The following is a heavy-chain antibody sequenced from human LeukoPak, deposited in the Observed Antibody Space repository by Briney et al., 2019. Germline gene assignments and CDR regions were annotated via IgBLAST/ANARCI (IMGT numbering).Heavy chain of an antibody. D-gene: IGHD3-3*01. V-gene: IGHV1-24*01. CDR3: ATVPIVGVVIIQNWFDP. CDR1: GYTLTELS. CDR2: FDPEDGET. J-gene: IGHJ5*02. Sequence: ASVKVSCKVSGYTLTELSMHWVRQAPGKGLEWMGGFDPEDGETIYAQKFQGRVTMTEDTSTDTAYMELSSLRSEDTAVYYCATVPIVGVVIIQNWFDPWGQGTLVTVSS.